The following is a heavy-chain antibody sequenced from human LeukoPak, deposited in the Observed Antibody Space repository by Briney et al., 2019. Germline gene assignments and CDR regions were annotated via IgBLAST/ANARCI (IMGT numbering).Heavy chain of an antibody. Sequence: SETLSLTCTVSGGSISSYYWSWILQPPGKGLEWIGYIYYSGSTNYNPSLKSRVTISVDTSKNQFSLKLSSVTAADTAVYYCARIRFLEWFDPWGQGTLVTVSS. CDR2: IYYSGST. V-gene: IGHV4-59*01. CDR3: ARIRFLEWFDP. CDR1: GGSISSYY. D-gene: IGHD3-3*01. J-gene: IGHJ5*02.